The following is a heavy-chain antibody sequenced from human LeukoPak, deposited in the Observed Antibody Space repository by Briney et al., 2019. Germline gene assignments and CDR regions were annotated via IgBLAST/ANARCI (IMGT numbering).Heavy chain of an antibody. CDR1: GFTFSSYE. Sequence: GGSLRLSCAASGFTFSSYEMNWVRQAPGKGLEWVSYISSSGSTIYYADSVKGRFTISRDNAKNSLYLQMNSLRAEDTAVYYCASHSEYGDYFDYWGQGNLVTVSS. D-gene: IGHD4-17*01. CDR3: ASHSEYGDYFDY. J-gene: IGHJ4*02. V-gene: IGHV3-48*03. CDR2: ISSSGSTI.